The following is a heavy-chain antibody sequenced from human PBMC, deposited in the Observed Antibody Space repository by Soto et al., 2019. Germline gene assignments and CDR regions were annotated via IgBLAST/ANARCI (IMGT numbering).Heavy chain of an antibody. CDR3: AHKDPAADLTFDY. CDR1: GFSLTTSGGG. J-gene: IGHJ4*02. Sequence: QITLKESGPTLVKPTQTLTLTCTFSGFSLTTSGGGVGWIRQPPGKALEWLALIYWNDDQYYIPSLKTRLTITKDTSRNQVVLTMTNMDPGDTATYYCAHKDPAADLTFDYWGQGSLLTVSS. V-gene: IGHV2-5*01. D-gene: IGHD6-13*01. CDR2: IYWNDDQ.